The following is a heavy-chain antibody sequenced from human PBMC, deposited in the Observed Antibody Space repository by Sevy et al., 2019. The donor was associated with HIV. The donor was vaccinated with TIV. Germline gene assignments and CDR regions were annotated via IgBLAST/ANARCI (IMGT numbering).Heavy chain of an antibody. CDR2: ISGFGNT. J-gene: IGHJ3*01. Sequence: GGSLRLSCAASGFTFNTHVMNWVRQAPGKGLEWVSSISGFGNTYYADSVRGRFTISRDNAKNTLYLQMNSLRADDTADYYCAKVLNPALESMMEVTVRSLKGFDVWGQGTMVTVSS. D-gene: IGHD3-22*01. CDR1: GFTFNTHV. V-gene: IGHV3-23*01. CDR3: AKVLNPALESMMEVTVRSLKGFDV.